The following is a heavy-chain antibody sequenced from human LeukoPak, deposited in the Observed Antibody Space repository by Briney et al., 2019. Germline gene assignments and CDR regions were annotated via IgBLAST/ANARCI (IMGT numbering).Heavy chain of an antibody. D-gene: IGHD6-19*01. CDR3: ARFAVHRRLVVAGQFGLDY. V-gene: IGHV1-46*01. J-gene: IGHJ4*02. Sequence: ASVKVSCKASGYTFTSYYIHWVRQATGQGLEWMGIINPSGGNTNYAQKFQGRVTMTRDTSTSTVYMELSSLRSEDTAVYYCARFAVHRRLVVAGQFGLDYWGQGTLVTVSS. CDR1: GYTFTSYY. CDR2: INPSGGNT.